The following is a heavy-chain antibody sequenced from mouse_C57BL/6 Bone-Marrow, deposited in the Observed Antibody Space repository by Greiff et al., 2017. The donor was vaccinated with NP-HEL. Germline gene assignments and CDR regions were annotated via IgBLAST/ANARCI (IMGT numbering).Heavy chain of an antibody. CDR3: ARGVLRYWNYFDY. CDR2: IYPGDGDT. Sequence: QVQLQQSGPELVKPGASVKISCKASGYAFSSSWMNWVKQRPGKGLEWIGRIYPGDGDTNYNGKFKGKATLTADKSSSTAYMQLSSLTSEDSAVYFCARGVLRYWNYFDYWGQGTTLTVSS. V-gene: IGHV1-82*01. D-gene: IGHD1-1*01. CDR1: GYAFSSSW. J-gene: IGHJ2*01.